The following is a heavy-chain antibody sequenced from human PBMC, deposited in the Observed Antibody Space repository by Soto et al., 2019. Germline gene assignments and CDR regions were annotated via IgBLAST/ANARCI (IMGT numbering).Heavy chain of an antibody. Sequence: GGSLRLSCAASGFTFDDYGMSWVRQAPGKGLEWVSGINWNGGSTGYADSVKGRFTISRDNAKNSLYLQMNSLRAEDTALYYCAIYFFGGGYSYGAPTYYFDYWGQGTLVTVSS. CDR1: GFTFDDYG. CDR2: INWNGGST. D-gene: IGHD5-18*01. CDR3: AIYFFGGGYSYGAPTYYFDY. J-gene: IGHJ4*02. V-gene: IGHV3-20*04.